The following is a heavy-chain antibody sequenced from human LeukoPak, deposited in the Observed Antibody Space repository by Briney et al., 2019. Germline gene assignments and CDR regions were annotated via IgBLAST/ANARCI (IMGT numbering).Heavy chain of an antibody. D-gene: IGHD1-26*01. J-gene: IGHJ4*02. CDR3: AKFPGATSRLDY. Sequence: PGGSLRLSCAASGFTFSSYGMHWVRQAPGKGLEWVAFIRYDGSNKYYADSVKGRFTISRDNSKNTLYLQMNSLRAEDTAVYYCAKFPGATSRLDYWGQGTLVTVSS. CDR2: IRYDGSNK. V-gene: IGHV3-30*02. CDR1: GFTFSSYG.